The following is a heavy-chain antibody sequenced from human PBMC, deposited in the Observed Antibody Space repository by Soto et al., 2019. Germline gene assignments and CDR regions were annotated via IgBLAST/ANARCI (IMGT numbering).Heavy chain of an antibody. CDR2: IYYSGST. CDR3: ARSDTAMVTGSLDY. Sequence: QVQLQESGPGLVKPSQTLSLTCTVSGGSISSGGYYWSXXXQHPGKGLEWIGYIYYSGSTYYNPSLKSRVTISVDXSKXXXXXXXXXXXAADTAVYYCARSDTAMVTGSLDYWGQGTLVTVSS. D-gene: IGHD5-18*01. J-gene: IGHJ4*02. CDR1: GGSISSGGYY. V-gene: IGHV4-31*03.